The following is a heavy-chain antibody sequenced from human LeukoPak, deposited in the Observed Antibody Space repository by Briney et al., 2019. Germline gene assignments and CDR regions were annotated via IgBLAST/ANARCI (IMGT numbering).Heavy chain of an antibody. CDR2: IIPIFGTA. CDR3: ARDLVGVIAGVGFDP. V-gene: IGHV1-69*05. D-gene: IGHD6-13*01. Sequence: SVKVSCKASGGTFSSYAISWVRQAPGQGLEWMGGIIPIFGTANYAQKFQGRVTITTDESTSTAYMELSRLRSDDTAVYYCARDLVGVIAGVGFDPWGQGTLVTVSS. CDR1: GGTFSSYA. J-gene: IGHJ5*02.